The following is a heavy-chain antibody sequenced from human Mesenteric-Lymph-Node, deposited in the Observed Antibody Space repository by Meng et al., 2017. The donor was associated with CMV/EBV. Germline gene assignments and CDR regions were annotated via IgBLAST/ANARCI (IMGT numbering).Heavy chain of an antibody. J-gene: IGHJ4*02. CDR1: GFTFSDDW. CDR3: ARAYCGNVACAPAY. D-gene: IGHD2-21*01. CDR2: INPDGTEE. V-gene: IGHV3-7*04. Sequence: GESLKISCAASGFTFSDDWTTWVRQAPGKGLEWVASINPDGTEEFYVDSVKGRFTLSRDNAKNSLFLQMSTLRVEDTAVYYCARAYCGNVACAPAYWGQGTLVTVSS.